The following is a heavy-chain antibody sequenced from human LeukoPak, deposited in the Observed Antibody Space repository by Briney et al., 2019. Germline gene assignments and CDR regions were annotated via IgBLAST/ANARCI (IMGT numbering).Heavy chain of an antibody. J-gene: IGHJ6*03. Sequence: ASVKVSCKASGYTFTGYYMHWVRQAPGQGLEWMGRINPNSGGTNYAQKFQGRVTMTRDTSIRTAYMELSRLRSDDTAVYYCARVQFTMIVGYYYYYMDVWGKGTTVTVSS. D-gene: IGHD3-22*01. CDR2: INPNSGGT. CDR1: GYTFTGYY. V-gene: IGHV1-2*06. CDR3: ARVQFTMIVGYYYYYMDV.